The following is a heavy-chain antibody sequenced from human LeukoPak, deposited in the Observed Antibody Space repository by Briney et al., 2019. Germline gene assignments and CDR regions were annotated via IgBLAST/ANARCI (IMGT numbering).Heavy chain of an antibody. D-gene: IGHD2-2*02. J-gene: IGHJ4*02. CDR2: IYYSGST. Sequence: SETLSLTCTVSGGSISSHYWSWIRQPPGKGLEWIGYIYYSGSTNYNPSLKSRVTISVDTSKNQFSLKLSSVTAADTAVYYCARGMGEDIVVVPAAIFLGLYFDYWGQGTLVTVSS. CDR3: ARGMGEDIVVVPAAIFLGLYFDY. CDR1: GGSISSHY. V-gene: IGHV4-59*11.